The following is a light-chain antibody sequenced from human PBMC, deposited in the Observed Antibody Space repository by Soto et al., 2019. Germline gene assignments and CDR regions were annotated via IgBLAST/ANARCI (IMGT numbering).Light chain of an antibody. J-gene: IGKJ4*01. CDR2: DAF. Sequence: EIPLTQSPSSLSASVGDRVTITCRASQDIGNHFAWFQQKPGKAPKSLIYDAFNLQGGVPSRFSNSGSGTEFTLAISNLQPEDFAIYYCLHYKNFPYTFGGGTKVEI. CDR1: QDIGNH. V-gene: IGKV1-16*01. CDR3: LHYKNFPYT.